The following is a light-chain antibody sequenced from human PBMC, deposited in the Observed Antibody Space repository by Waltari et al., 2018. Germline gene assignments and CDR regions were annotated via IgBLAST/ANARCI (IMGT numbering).Light chain of an antibody. Sequence: EVVLTQPPDTLSLSPGERATLFCRASQSISNNYLAWYQQKPGQAPRLLIYGASSRATGIPDKFSASGSGTDFTLTISRLEPEDFAVYYCQQYGNSPAYGFGQGTKLEV. V-gene: IGKV3-20*01. CDR2: GAS. J-gene: IGKJ2*03. CDR1: QSISNNY. CDR3: QQYGNSPAYG.